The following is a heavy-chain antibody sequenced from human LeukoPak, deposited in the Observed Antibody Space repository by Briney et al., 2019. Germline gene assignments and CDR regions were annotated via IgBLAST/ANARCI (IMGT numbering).Heavy chain of an antibody. CDR3: ARESTTSCPDY. Sequence: GGSLRLSCAASGFTFSSYAMSWVRQAPGKGLEWVAVISYDGSNKYYADSVKGRFTISRDNSKNTLYLQMNSLRAEDTAVYYCARESTTSCPDYWGQGTLVTVSS. D-gene: IGHD2-2*01. V-gene: IGHV3-30-3*01. CDR2: ISYDGSNK. CDR1: GFTFSSYA. J-gene: IGHJ4*02.